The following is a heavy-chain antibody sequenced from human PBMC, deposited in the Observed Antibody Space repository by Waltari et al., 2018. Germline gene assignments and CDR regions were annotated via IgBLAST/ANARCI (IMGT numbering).Heavy chain of an antibody. Sequence: QLQLQESGPGLVKPSETLSLTCTVSGGSISSSSYYWGWIRQPPGQGLEWIGSIYYRGSTYYNPSLKRRVTISVDTSKNQFSLKLSSVTAADTAVYYCARFSPRVQGRFDYWGQGTLVTVSS. CDR3: ARFSPRVQGRFDY. V-gene: IGHV4-39*07. CDR1: GGSISSSSYY. J-gene: IGHJ4*02. CDR2: IYYRGST. D-gene: IGHD3-10*01.